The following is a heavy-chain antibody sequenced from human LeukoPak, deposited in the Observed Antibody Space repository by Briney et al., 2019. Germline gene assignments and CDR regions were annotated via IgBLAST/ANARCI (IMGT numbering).Heavy chain of an antibody. CDR2: IIPILGIA. CDR1: GGTFSSYA. Sequence: GASVKVSCKASGGTFSSYAISWVRQAPGQGLEWMGRIIPILGIANYAQKFQGRVTITADKSTSTAYMELSSLRSEDTAVYYCARDSMTTVTIGSYWYFDLWGRGTLVTVSS. J-gene: IGHJ2*01. V-gene: IGHV1-69*04. D-gene: IGHD4-17*01. CDR3: ARDSMTTVTIGSYWYFDL.